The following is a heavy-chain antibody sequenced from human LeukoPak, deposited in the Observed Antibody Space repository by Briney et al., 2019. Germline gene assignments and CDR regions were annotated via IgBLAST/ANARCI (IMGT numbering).Heavy chain of an antibody. Sequence: GGSLRLSCAASGFSFSSYWMNWVRQAPGKGLVWVAHINTDGRTTTYADSVKGRFTVARDNAKNTLYLQMNSLRAEDTALYYCAKDSGLGTGSSGYPYYFDYWGREPWSPSPQ. CDR1: GFSFSSYW. CDR3: AKDSGLGTGSSGYPYYFDY. CDR2: INTDGRTT. V-gene: IGHV3-74*01. J-gene: IGHJ4*02. D-gene: IGHD3-22*01.